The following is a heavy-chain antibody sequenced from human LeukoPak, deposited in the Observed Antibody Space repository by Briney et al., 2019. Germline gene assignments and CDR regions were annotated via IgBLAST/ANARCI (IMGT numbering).Heavy chain of an antibody. CDR3: ARAGHCSGGRCYNDY. CDR2: ISSNGGST. Sequence: GGSLRLSCAASGFTFSSCAMHWVRQAPGKGLEYVSAISSNGGSTFYANSVKGRFTISRDNSKNTLYLQMGSLRAEDMAVYYCARAGHCSGGRCYNDYWGQGTLVTVSS. CDR1: GFTFSSCA. J-gene: IGHJ4*02. D-gene: IGHD2-15*01. V-gene: IGHV3-64*01.